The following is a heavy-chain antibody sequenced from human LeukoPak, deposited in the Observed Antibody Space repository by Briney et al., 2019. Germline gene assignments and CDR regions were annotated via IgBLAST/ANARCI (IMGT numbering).Heavy chain of an antibody. J-gene: IGHJ4*02. V-gene: IGHV1-69*13. CDR1: GGTFSSYA. D-gene: IGHD5-24*01. Sequence: GASVKVSCKASGGTFSSYAISWVRQAPGQGLEWMGGIIPIFGTANYAQKFQGRVTITADESTSTAYMELSSLRSEDTAVYYCARGRYSRDGYNSYYFDYWGQGTLVTVSS. CDR3: ARGRYSRDGYNSYYFDY. CDR2: IIPIFGTA.